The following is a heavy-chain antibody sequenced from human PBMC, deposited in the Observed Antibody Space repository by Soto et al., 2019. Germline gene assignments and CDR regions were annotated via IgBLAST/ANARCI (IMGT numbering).Heavy chain of an antibody. CDR2: ISSSSSTI. J-gene: IGHJ4*02. CDR3: ARGYYDSSGYYWVFDY. CDR1: GFTFSSYS. V-gene: IGHV3-48*01. D-gene: IGHD3-22*01. Sequence: GGSLRLSYAASGFTFSSYSMNWVRQAPGKGLEWVSYISSSSSTIYYADSVKGRFTISRDNAKNSLYLQMNSLRAEDTAVYYCARGYYDSSGYYWVFDYWGQGTLVTVSS.